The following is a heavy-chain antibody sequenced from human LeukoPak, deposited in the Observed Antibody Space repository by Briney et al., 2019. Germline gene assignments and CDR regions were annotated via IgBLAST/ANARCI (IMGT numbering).Heavy chain of an antibody. CDR3: ASLLRGYSYGDAFDI. D-gene: IGHD5-18*01. Sequence: PSQTLSLTCTVSGGSISSGDYYWSWIRQPPGKGLEWIGYIYYSGSTYYNPSLKSRVTISVDTSKNQFSLKLSSVTAADTAVYYCASLLRGYSYGDAFDIWGQGTMVTVSS. V-gene: IGHV4-30-4*01. CDR2: IYYSGST. CDR1: GGSISSGDYY. J-gene: IGHJ3*02.